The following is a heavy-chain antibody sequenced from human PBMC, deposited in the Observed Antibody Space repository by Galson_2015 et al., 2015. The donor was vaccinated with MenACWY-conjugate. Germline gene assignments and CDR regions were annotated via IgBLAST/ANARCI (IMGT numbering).Heavy chain of an antibody. CDR1: GFTFSSYW. V-gene: IGHV3-7*03. D-gene: IGHD6-13*01. CDR3: ARASKRIAAAGVISYYYVMDV. Sequence: SLRLSCAASGFTFSSYWMSWVRQAPGKGLEWVANIKQDGSEKYYVDSVKGRFTISRDNAKNSLYLQMNSLRAEDTAVYYCARASKRIAAAGVISYYYVMDVWGQGTTVTVSS. J-gene: IGHJ6*02. CDR2: IKQDGSEK.